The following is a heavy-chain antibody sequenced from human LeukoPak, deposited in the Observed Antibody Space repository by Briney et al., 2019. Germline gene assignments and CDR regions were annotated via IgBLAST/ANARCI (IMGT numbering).Heavy chain of an antibody. D-gene: IGHD5-18*01. J-gene: IGHJ4*02. CDR2: IIPIFGTA. Sequence: SVKVSCKASGGTFSSYAISWVRQAPGQGLEWMGGIIPIFGTANYAQKFQGRVTITTDESTSTAYMELSSLRSEDTAVYYCARGGRNSYGHLHFDYWGQGTLVPVSS. V-gene: IGHV1-69*05. CDR3: ARGGRNSYGHLHFDY. CDR1: GGTFSSYA.